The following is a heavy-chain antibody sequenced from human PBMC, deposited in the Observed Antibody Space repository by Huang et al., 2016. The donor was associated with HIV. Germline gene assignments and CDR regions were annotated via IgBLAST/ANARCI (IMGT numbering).Heavy chain of an antibody. Sequence: QVQLVQSGAEVKKPGASVKVSCKASGYIFSTYDTHWVRQAPGQRLEWMGKINAGKGNTKYSQRFEGRVTITRDTAVNTADVELSSIRSEDTGVYYCARGMAAGDYWGQGTLVTVSS. V-gene: IGHV1-3*01. CDR2: INAGKGNT. D-gene: IGHD6-25*01. CDR3: ARGMAAGDY. J-gene: IGHJ4*02. CDR1: GYIFSTYD.